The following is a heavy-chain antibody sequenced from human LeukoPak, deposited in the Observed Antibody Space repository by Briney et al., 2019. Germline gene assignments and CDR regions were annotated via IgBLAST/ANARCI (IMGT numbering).Heavy chain of an antibody. D-gene: IGHD5-12*01. CDR2: INPNSGGT. Sequence: ASVKVSCKASGYTFTGYYMHWVRQAPGQGLEWMGWINPNSGGTNYAQKFQGRVTMTRDTSISTAYMELSRLRSDDTAVYYCARGGSGYDYIWYFDYWGQGTLVTVSS. J-gene: IGHJ4*02. V-gene: IGHV1-2*02. CDR3: ARGGSGYDYIWYFDY. CDR1: GYTFTGYY.